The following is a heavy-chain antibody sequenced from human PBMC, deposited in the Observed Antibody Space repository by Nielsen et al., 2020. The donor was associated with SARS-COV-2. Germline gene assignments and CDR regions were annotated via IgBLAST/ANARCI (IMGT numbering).Heavy chain of an antibody. V-gene: IGHV3-20*04. CDR2: ISWNGGTT. J-gene: IGHJ4*02. CDR1: GFIFDDYG. D-gene: IGHD6-13*01. CDR3: ARSTPYGTTWYGALDS. Sequence: GGSLRLSCAASGFIFDDYGMSWVRQAPGKGLEWVSGISWNGGTTRYADSVKGRFTISRDNAKNSLYLQMKSLRADDTALYYGARSTPYGTTWYGALDSWGQGTLVSVSS.